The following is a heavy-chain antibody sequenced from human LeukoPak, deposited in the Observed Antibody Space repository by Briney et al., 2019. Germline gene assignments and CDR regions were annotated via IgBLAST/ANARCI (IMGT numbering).Heavy chain of an antibody. Sequence: ASVKVSFKASGFTITGAYMHWVRQAPAQGLEWMGWINPNSGETRYEQKFQGRVTMTRDTSIDTAHMELGSLTSDDTAVYYCARVVFNSGYDSWGQGTLVTVSS. D-gene: IGHD3-9*01. J-gene: IGHJ5*01. CDR2: INPNSGET. CDR1: GFTITGAY. CDR3: ARVVFNSGYDS. V-gene: IGHV1-2*02.